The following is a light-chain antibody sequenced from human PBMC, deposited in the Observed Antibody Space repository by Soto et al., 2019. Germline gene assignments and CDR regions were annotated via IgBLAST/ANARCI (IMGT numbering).Light chain of an antibody. J-gene: IGLJ2*01. CDR3: CSYANGNTLL. V-gene: IGLV2-23*02. CDR2: EVT. CDR1: SSDVGGYNH. Sequence: QSVLTQPASVTGSPGQSITISCTGTSSDVGGYNHVSWYQQYPGTAPKLILYEVTKRPSGVSNRFSGSKSGNTASLTISGLQTEDDSHYYCCSYANGNTLLFGGGTKVTVL.